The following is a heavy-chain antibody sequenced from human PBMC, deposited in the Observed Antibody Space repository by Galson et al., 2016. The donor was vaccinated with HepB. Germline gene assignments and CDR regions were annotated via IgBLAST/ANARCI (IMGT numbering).Heavy chain of an antibody. CDR3: ARRYCTDTECYNFDY. CDR2: ISRGGDAT. J-gene: IGHJ4*02. V-gene: IGHV3-23*01. Sequence: SLRLSCAASGFTFSSYSMTWVRQAPGKGLEWVSEISRGGDATEYADSVKGRFTISRDNSKNLLDLQMDSLRAEDTAVYYCARRYCTDTECYNFDYWGQGTLVAVSS. D-gene: IGHD2-8*01. CDR1: GFTFSSYS.